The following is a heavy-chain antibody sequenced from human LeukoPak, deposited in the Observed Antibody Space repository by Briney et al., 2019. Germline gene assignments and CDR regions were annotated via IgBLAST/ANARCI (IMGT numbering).Heavy chain of an antibody. CDR2: ISYDGSNK. J-gene: IGHJ4*02. V-gene: IGHV3-30-3*01. D-gene: IGHD3-10*02. CDR3: AKEEINWNYVRYFNS. CDR1: KFTFSSYA. Sequence: GRSLRLSCAASKFTFSSYAMHWVRQAPGKGLEWVAVISYDGSNKYYADSVKGRLTISRDNSKNTLYLQMNRLRAEDTAVYFCAKEEINWNYVRYFNSWGQGTLVTVSS.